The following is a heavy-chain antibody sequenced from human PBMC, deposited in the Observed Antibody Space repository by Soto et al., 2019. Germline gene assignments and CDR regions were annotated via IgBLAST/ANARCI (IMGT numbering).Heavy chain of an antibody. V-gene: IGHV3-49*03. Sequence: PGGSLRLSCTASGFTFGDYAMSWFRQAPGKGLEWVGFIRSKAYGGTTEYAASVKGRFTISRDDSKSIAYLQMNSLKTEDTAVYYCTRETLFVIVLMVYAENYYYYYMDVWGKGTTVTVSS. J-gene: IGHJ6*03. D-gene: IGHD2-8*01. CDR2: IRSKAYGGTT. CDR3: TRETLFVIVLMVYAENYYYYYMDV. CDR1: GFTFGDYA.